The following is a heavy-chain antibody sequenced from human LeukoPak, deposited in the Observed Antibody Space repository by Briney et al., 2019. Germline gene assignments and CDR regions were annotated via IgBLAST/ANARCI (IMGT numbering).Heavy chain of an antibody. D-gene: IGHD6-6*01. J-gene: IGHJ4*02. CDR3: ARDLGYESIAARVTGFDY. CDR1: GYTFTSYY. CDR2: INPSGGST. Sequence: ASVKVSCKASGYTFTSYYIHWVRQAPGQGLEWMRLINPSGGSTTYTQKFQGRVTMTRDTSTSTVYMELSSLRSEDTAVYYCARDLGYESIAARVTGFDYWGQGTLVTVSS. V-gene: IGHV1-46*01.